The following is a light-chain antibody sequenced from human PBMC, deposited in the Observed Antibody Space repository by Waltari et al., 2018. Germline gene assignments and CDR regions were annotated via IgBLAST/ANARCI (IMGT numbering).Light chain of an antibody. Sequence: QSVLTQSPSVSGAPGQRVTISCTGSSSNIGADYDVNWYQVLPGAAPKLLIYTNFNRPSGVPDRFSGSRSGTSASLAITGPRPEDEGDYYCQSYDSSLSAVVFGGGTKVTVL. J-gene: IGLJ2*01. CDR3: QSYDSSLSAVV. V-gene: IGLV1-40*01. CDR1: SSNIGADYD. CDR2: TNF.